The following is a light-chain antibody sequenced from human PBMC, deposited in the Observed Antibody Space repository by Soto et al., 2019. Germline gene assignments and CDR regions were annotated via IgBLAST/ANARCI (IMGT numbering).Light chain of an antibody. J-gene: IGLJ2*01. CDR3: AAWDDSLNGVI. CDR2: SHN. V-gene: IGLV1-44*01. CDR1: SSNIGNND. Sequence: QTVVTQPPSASGTPGQRVTISCSGSSSNIGNNDIYWYQQLPGTAPKLLFYSHNRRPSGVPDRFSDSKSGTSASLAISGLQSEDEADYYCAAWDDSLNGVIFGGGTKLTVL.